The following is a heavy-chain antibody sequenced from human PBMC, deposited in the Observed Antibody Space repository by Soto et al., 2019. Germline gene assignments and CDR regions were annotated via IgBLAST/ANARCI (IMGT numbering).Heavy chain of an antibody. J-gene: IGHJ4*02. CDR2: IYYGGST. CDR1: GGSISSYY. Sequence: SETLSLTCTVSGGSISSYYWSWIRQPPGKGLEWIGYIYYGGSTNYNPSLKSRVTISVDTSKNQFSLKLSSVTAADTAVYYCARHGTRNDYGDYFFSPEFDYWGQGTLVTVSS. V-gene: IGHV4-59*08. CDR3: ARHGTRNDYGDYFFSPEFDY. D-gene: IGHD4-17*01.